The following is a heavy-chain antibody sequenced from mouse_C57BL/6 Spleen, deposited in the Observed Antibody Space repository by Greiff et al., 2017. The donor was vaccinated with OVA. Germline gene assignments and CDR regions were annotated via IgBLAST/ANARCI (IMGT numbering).Heavy chain of an antibody. CDR2: ISDGGSYT. Sequence: EVMLVESGGGLVKPGGSLKLSCAASGFTFSSYAMSWVRQTPEKRLEWVATISDGGSYTYYPDNVKGRFTISRDNAKNNLYLQMSHLKSEDTAMYYCARDDYGSLNWYFDVWGTGTTVTVSS. V-gene: IGHV5-4*01. CDR1: GFTFSSYA. CDR3: ARDDYGSLNWYFDV. J-gene: IGHJ1*03. D-gene: IGHD1-1*01.